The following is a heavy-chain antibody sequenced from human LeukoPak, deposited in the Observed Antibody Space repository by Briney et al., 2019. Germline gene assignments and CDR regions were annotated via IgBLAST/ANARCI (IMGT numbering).Heavy chain of an antibody. CDR2: IYYSGST. D-gene: IGHD6-19*01. J-gene: IGHJ4*02. V-gene: IGHV4-59*08. Sequence: SETLSLTCTVSGGSISGYYWSWIRRPPGKGLEWIGYIYYSGSTNYNPSLKSRVTISVDTSENQFSLKLRSVTAADTAIYCARHSGWLRVFDYWGQGTLVTVSS. CDR1: GGSISGYY. CDR3: ARHSGWLRVFDY.